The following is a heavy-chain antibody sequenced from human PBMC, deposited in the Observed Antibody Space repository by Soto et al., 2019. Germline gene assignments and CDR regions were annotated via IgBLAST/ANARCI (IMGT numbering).Heavy chain of an antibody. D-gene: IGHD3-22*01. CDR3: ARDYYKYYDSSGYYRSPAY. J-gene: IGHJ4*02. CDR1: GFTFSNYA. V-gene: IGHV3-23*01. CDR2: ISGSGGNT. Sequence: GGSLRLSCAASGFTFSNYAMSWVRQAPGKGLEWVSTISGSGGNTYYADSVKGRFTISRDNSKNTLYLQMNSLRAEDTAVYYCARDYYKYYDSSGYYRSPAYWGQGTLVTVSS.